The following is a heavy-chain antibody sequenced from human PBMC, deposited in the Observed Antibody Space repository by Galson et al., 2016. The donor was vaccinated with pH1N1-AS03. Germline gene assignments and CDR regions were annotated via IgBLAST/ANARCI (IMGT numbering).Heavy chain of an antibody. CDR2: FDPDNTET. J-gene: IGHJ3*01. CDR1: GNTLTELS. D-gene: IGHD3-16*01. Sequence: SVKVSCKVSGNTLTELSIQWVRQAPGAGLDWMGGFDPDNTETVYAQKFQGRVTMTEDTSTDTAYMELSSLRSGDTAKYYCVTTAYAFGLGSVDAFDVWGQGTKVTVSS. V-gene: IGHV1-24*01. CDR3: VTTAYAFGLGSVDAFDV.